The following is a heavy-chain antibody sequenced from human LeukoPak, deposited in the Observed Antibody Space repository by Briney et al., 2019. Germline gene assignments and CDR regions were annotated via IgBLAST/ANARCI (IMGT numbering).Heavy chain of an antibody. J-gene: IGHJ6*03. CDR3: ARGGCSGGSCYSGDYYYYMDG. Sequence: ASVKLSCKASGYTFTIYAMHWVWQAQGQRHGLVGWSNASNGNTKYSQEFQGRVTITRDTSASTAYMELSSLRSEHMAVYYCARGGCSGGSCYSGDYYYYMDGWGKGTTVTVSS. CDR2: SNASNGNT. V-gene: IGHV1-3*02. D-gene: IGHD2-15*01. CDR1: GYTFTIYA.